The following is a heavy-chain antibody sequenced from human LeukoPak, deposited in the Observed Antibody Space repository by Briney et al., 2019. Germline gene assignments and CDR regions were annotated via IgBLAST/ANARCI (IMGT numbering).Heavy chain of an antibody. J-gene: IGHJ4*02. Sequence: GGSLRLSCAASGFTFSNYSMNWVRQAPGKGLEWVSSISSRSTYIYHADSVKGRFTISRDNAKNSLYLQMNSLRAEDTAVYYCARGFVEMATMAFDYWGQGTLVTVSS. V-gene: IGHV3-21*01. CDR3: ARGFVEMATMAFDY. CDR1: GFTFSNYS. D-gene: IGHD5-24*01. CDR2: ISSRSTYI.